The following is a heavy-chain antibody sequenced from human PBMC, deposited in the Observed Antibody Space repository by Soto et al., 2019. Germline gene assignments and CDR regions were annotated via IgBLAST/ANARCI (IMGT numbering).Heavy chain of an antibody. CDR1: GFTFSSYS. J-gene: IGHJ6*02. Sequence: GSLRLSCAASGFTFSSYSMNWVRQAPGKGLEWVSSISSSSSYIYYADSVKGRFTISRDNAKNTVYLQMNSLRAEDTAVYYCARGLRNYYGVDVWGQGTTVTVSS. CDR2: ISSSSSYI. CDR3: ARGLRNYYGVDV. V-gene: IGHV3-21*01. D-gene: IGHD5-12*01.